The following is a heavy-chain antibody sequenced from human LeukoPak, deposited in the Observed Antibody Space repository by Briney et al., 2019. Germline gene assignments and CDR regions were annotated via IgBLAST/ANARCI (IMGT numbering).Heavy chain of an antibody. D-gene: IGHD3-10*01. Sequence: ASVKVSCKASGGTFSSYAISWVRQAPGQGLEWMGGIIPIFGTANYAQKFQGRVTITADESTSTAYMELSSLRSEDTAVYYCARGLRLAYGSGSYYPVWGQGTTVTVSS. J-gene: IGHJ6*02. CDR1: GGTFSSYA. V-gene: IGHV1-69*13. CDR2: IIPIFGTA. CDR3: ARGLRLAYGSGSYYPV.